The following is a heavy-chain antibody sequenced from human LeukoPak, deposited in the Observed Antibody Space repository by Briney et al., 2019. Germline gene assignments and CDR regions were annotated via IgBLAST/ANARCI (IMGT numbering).Heavy chain of an antibody. CDR3: AGSRSGYSPSFDP. Sequence: SETLSLTCTVSGGSISSYYWSWIRQPAGKGLEWLGRIYTSGSTNYNPSLKSRVTMSVETSKNQFSLKLSSVTAADTAVYYCAGSRSGYSPSFDPWGQGTLVTVSS. V-gene: IGHV4-4*07. CDR2: IYTSGST. CDR1: GGSISSYY. D-gene: IGHD5-18*01. J-gene: IGHJ5*02.